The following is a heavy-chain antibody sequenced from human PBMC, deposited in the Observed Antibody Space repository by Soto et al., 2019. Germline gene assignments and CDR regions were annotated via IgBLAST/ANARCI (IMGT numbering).Heavy chain of an antibody. CDR3: ARGRYYDFWSGPKSRWFDP. V-gene: IGHV1-3*01. CDR2: INAGNGNT. CDR1: GYTFTSYA. D-gene: IGHD3-3*01. J-gene: IGHJ5*02. Sequence: ASVKVSCKASGYTFTSYAMHWVRQAPGQRLEWMGWINAGNGNTKYSQKFQGRVTITRDTSASTAYMELSSLRSEDTAVYYCARGRYYDFWSGPKSRWFDPWGQGTLLTV.